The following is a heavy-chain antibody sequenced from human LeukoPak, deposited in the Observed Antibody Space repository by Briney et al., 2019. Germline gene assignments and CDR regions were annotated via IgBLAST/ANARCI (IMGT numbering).Heavy chain of an antibody. CDR3: AKDLGWELPAEAY. Sequence: GGSLRLSCVASGFTFEKYVMNWVRQAPGKGLEWLATIYGGGVSISYADSVKGRFTISRDNSNNTLYLQMNSLRAEDTAMYFCAKDLGWELPAEAYWGQGILVTVSS. CDR2: IYGGGVSI. CDR1: GFTFEKYV. V-gene: IGHV3-23*01. J-gene: IGHJ4*02. D-gene: IGHD1-26*01.